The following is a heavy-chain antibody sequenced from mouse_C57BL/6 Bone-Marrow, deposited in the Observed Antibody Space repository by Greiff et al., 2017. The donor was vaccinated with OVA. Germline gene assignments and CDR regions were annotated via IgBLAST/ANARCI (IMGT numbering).Heavy chain of an antibody. J-gene: IGHJ2*01. D-gene: IGHD1-1*01. V-gene: IGHV3-1*01. CDR3: ARELRFYYFDY. Sequence: ESGPGMVKPSQSLSLTCTVTGYSITSGYDWHWIRHFPGNKLEWMGYISYSGSTNYNPSLKSRISITHDTSNNHFFLKLSSVTTEDTATYYCARELRFYYFDYWGQGTTLTVSS. CDR2: ISYSGST. CDR1: GYSITSGYD.